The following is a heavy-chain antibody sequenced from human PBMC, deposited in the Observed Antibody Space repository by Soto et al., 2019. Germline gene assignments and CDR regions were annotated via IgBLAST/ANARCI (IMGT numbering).Heavy chain of an antibody. CDR2: INAGNGNT. CDR1: GYTFTSYA. D-gene: IGHD2-8*01. Sequence: GASVKVSCKASGYTFTSYAMHWVRQAPGQRLEWMGWINAGNGNTKYSQKFQGRVTITRDTSASTAYMEMSSLRSEDTAVYYCARLWIFYSKARGFDYCGQATLVPVSA. CDR3: ARLWIFYSKARGFDY. V-gene: IGHV1-3*01. J-gene: IGHJ4*02.